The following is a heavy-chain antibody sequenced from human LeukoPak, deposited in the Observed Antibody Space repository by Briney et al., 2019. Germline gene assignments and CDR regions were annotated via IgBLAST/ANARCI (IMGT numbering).Heavy chain of an antibody. J-gene: IGHJ4*02. CDR1: WSTFSSYA. Sequence: GSLRISFGGSWSTFSSYAIGWVRPAPGKGLGWVSAISGSGGSTYYADSVKGRFTISRDNSKNTLYLQMNSLRAEDTAVYYCATPWVKRGYYWGQGTLVTVSS. CDR3: ATPWVKRGYY. V-gene: IGHV3-23*01. D-gene: IGHD1-1*01. CDR2: ISGSGGST.